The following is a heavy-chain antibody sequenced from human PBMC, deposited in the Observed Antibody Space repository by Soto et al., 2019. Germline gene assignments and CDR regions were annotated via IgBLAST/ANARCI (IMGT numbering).Heavy chain of an antibody. CDR1: GYTFTSYG. CDR3: ASSGGYCSGGSCYSGSAFDI. Sequence: ASVKVSCKASGYTFTSYGISWVRQAPGLGLEWMGWISAYNGNTNYAQKLQGRVTMTTDTSTSTAYMELRSLRSDDTAVYYCASSGGYCSGGSCYSGSAFDIWGQGTMVTVSS. J-gene: IGHJ3*02. CDR2: ISAYNGNT. D-gene: IGHD2-15*01. V-gene: IGHV1-18*01.